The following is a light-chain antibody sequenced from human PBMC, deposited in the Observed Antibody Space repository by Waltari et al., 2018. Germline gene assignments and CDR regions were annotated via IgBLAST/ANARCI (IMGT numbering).Light chain of an antibody. J-gene: IGKJ4*02. V-gene: IGKV3-11*01. CDR3: QQRSNWPGLT. Sequence: EIVLTQSPATLSLSPGDRATLSCRASQSVSNYLAWYQQKPGQPPRLLIYGASNRAAGIPDRCSGSGSGTDFTLTISSLDTEDVAVYFCQQRSNWPGLTFGGGTKVEIK. CDR2: GAS. CDR1: QSVSNY.